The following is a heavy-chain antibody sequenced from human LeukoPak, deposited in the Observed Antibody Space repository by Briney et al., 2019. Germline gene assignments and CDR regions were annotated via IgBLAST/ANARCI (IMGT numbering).Heavy chain of an antibody. J-gene: IGHJ4*02. CDR3: ARHRYDYVWGSYRSYCFDY. D-gene: IGHD3-16*02. CDR2: IYYSGST. CDR1: GYSISSGYY. V-gene: IGHV4-38-2*02. Sequence: SETLSLTCTVSGYSISSGYYWGWIRQPPGKGLEWIGSIYYSGSTNYNPSLKSRVTISVDTSENQFSLKLSSVTAADTAVYYCARHRYDYVWGSYRSYCFDYWGQGTLVTVSS.